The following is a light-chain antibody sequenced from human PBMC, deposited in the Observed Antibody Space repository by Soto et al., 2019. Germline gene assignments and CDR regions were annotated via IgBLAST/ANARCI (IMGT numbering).Light chain of an antibody. CDR1: QSILYSSNNKNS. J-gene: IGKJ1*01. CDR3: RQYYTTPQA. Sequence: DIVMTQSPDSLAVFLGERATINCKSSQSILYSSNNKNSLAWYQQKPGQRPKLLIYWASTRESGVPDRFSASGSATDFTLTIRSLQPADAAVYNSRQYYTTPQAFGQGTKVDIK. CDR2: WAS. V-gene: IGKV4-1*01.